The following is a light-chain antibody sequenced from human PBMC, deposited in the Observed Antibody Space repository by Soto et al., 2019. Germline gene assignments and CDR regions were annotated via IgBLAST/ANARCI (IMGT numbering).Light chain of an antibody. CDR2: DNN. J-gene: IGLJ2*01. CDR3: QSYDNSLSGPV. V-gene: IGLV1-40*01. CDR1: RSNLGANYA. Sequence: QSVLTQPPSVSGAAGQRVTISCTGSRSNLGANYAVHWYQQLPGTAPKLLIYDNNNRPSGVPDRFSGSKSGTSASLAITGLQAEDEADYYCQSYDNSLSGPVFGGGTKLTVL.